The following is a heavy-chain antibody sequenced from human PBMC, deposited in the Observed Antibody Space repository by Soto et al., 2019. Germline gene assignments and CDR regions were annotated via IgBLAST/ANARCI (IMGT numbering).Heavy chain of an antibody. V-gene: IGHV4-38-2*01. Sequence: SETLSLTCAVSGYSISSGCYWGWIRQPPGKGLEWIGSIYHSGSTYYNPSLKGRVTISVDTSKNQFSLKLSSVTAADTVVYYCARVKLNYYHHYGIAVPAQRTTVLVSS. CDR1: GYSISSGCY. CDR2: IYHSGST. J-gene: IGHJ6*02. CDR3: ARVKLNYYHHYGIAV.